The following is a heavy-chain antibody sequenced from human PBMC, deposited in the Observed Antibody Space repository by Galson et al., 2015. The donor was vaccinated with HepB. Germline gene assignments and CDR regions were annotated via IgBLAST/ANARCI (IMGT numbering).Heavy chain of an antibody. Sequence: LSLTCTVSGGSISTSSYYWGWIRQPPEKGLEWIGSISSSGDTYYNPSLKSRITISVDTSKNHFSLELSSVTAADTAVYFCARPMVGATTSFEHWGRGTLVAVSS. D-gene: IGHD1-26*01. J-gene: IGHJ4*02. CDR2: ISSSGDT. CDR1: GGSISTSSYY. V-gene: IGHV4-39*02. CDR3: ARPMVGATTSFEH.